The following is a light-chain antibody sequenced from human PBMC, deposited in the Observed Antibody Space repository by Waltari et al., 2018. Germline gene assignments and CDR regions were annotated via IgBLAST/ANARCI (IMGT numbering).Light chain of an antibody. CDR2: DTS. J-gene: IGKJ1*01. CDR1: ENIRSF. V-gene: IGKV3-20*01. CDR3: QKYGTLPAT. Sequence: DIVLTQSPGTLSLSPGERATLSCRASENIRSFLAWYQQKPGQAPRLLIYDTSTRATGNPDRFSGSWSGTDFSLTISRLEPEDFAVYYCQKYGTLPATFGQGTKVEIK.